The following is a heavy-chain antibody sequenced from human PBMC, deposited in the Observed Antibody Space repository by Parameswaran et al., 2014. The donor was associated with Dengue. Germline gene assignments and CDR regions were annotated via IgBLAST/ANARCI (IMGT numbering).Heavy chain of an antibody. J-gene: IGHJ6*02. D-gene: IGHD3-10*01. CDR2: INPSGGST. V-gene: IGHV1-46*01. Sequence: WVRQAPGQGLEWMGIINPSGGSTSYAQKFQGRVTMTRDTSTSTVYMELSSLRSEDTAVYYCARDSSPPGNYGMDVWGQGTTVTVSS. CDR3: ARDSSPPGNYGMDV.